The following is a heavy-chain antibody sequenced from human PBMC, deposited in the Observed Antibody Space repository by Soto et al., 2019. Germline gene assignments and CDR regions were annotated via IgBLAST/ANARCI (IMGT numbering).Heavy chain of an antibody. CDR1: GFTFSSYS. CDR3: AKDPLYDSSGYYSFDY. D-gene: IGHD3-22*01. CDR2: ISSSSSYI. V-gene: IGHV3-21*01. J-gene: IGHJ4*02. Sequence: GGSLRLSCAASGFTFSSYSMNWVRQAPGKGLEWVSSISSSSSYIYYADSVKGRFTISRDNAKNSLYLQMNSLRAEDTAVYYCAKDPLYDSSGYYSFDYSGQGTLVTVTS.